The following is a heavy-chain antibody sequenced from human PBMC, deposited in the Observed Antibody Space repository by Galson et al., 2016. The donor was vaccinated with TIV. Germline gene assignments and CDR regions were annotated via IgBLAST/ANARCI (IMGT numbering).Heavy chain of an antibody. Sequence: LTCTVSGDSMTSGSYYWNWIRQPAGKGLEWIGRIYTSGRNNYNPSLKSRVTMSVDTSKNQFSLKLSSVTATDAAVYYCARGGSGYYQVFDYWGQGTLVTVSS. D-gene: IGHD3-3*01. CDR1: GDSMTSGSYY. V-gene: IGHV4-61*02. CDR2: IYTSGRN. J-gene: IGHJ4*02. CDR3: ARGGSGYYQVFDY.